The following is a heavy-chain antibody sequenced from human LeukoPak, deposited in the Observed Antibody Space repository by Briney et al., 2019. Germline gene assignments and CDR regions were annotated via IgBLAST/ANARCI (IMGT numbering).Heavy chain of an antibody. J-gene: IGHJ4*02. D-gene: IGHD6-19*01. V-gene: IGHV1-8*01. Sequence: GASVKVSCTASGYTFTSYDTNWVRQATGQGLEWMGWMNPNSGNTGYAQKFQGRVTMTRNTSINTAYMELSSLRSEDTAVYYCARGVWQGSYSSAYYTFDYWGQGILVTVSS. CDR1: GYTFTSYD. CDR2: MNPNSGNT. CDR3: ARGVWQGSYSSAYYTFDY.